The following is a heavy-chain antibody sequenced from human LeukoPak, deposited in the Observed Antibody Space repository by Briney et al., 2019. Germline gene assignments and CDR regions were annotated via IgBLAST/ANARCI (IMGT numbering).Heavy chain of an antibody. J-gene: IGHJ3*02. D-gene: IGHD2-21*01. CDR2: IASDGSHT. CDR1: GFTFGTYF. Sequence: GRSLRLSCAASGFTFGTYFMRWVRQAPGKGLEWVADIASDGSHTFYVESVKGRFTISRDNSKNTLYLQMNSLRAEDTAVYFCARERQDTILHSGAFDIWAQGTMVTVSS. CDR3: ARERQDTILHSGAFDI. V-gene: IGHV3-30-3*01.